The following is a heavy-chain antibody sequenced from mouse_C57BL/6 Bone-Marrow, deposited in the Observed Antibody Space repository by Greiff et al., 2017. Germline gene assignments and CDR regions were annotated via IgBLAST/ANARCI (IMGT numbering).Heavy chain of an antibody. J-gene: IGHJ2*01. D-gene: IGHD2-3*01. CDR1: GFTFSSYG. Sequence: EVQVVESGGDLVKPGGSLKLSCAASGFTFSSYGMSWVRQTPDKRLEWVATISSGGSYTYYPDSVKGRFTISRDNAKNTLYLQMSSLKSEDTAMYYCARHRGGYYLYYFDYWGQGTTLTVSS. CDR3: ARHRGGYYLYYFDY. V-gene: IGHV5-6*01. CDR2: ISSGGSYT.